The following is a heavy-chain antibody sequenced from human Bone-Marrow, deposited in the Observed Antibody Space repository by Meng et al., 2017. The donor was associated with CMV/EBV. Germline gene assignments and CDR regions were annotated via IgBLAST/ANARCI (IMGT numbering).Heavy chain of an antibody. V-gene: IGHV3-48*04. Sequence: ETLSLTCAASGFTFSSYSMNWVRQAPGKGLEWVSYISSSSSTIYYADSVKGRFTISRDNAKNSLYLQMNSLRAEDTAVYYCARVRGGYSYFTPDIWGQGTMVTVSS. J-gene: IGHJ3*02. CDR1: GFTFSSYS. CDR3: ARVRGGYSYFTPDI. D-gene: IGHD5-18*01. CDR2: ISSSSSTI.